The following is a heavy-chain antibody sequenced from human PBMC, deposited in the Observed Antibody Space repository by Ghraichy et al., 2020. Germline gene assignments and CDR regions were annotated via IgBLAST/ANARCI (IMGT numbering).Heavy chain of an antibody. Sequence: SGPTLVKPTQTLTLTCTFSGFSLSTSGVGVGWIRQPPGKALEWLALIYWDDDKRYSPSLKSRLTITKDTSKNQVVLTMTNMDPVDTATYYCAHRRGVLNYYDSSGAFDYWGQGTLVTVSS. J-gene: IGHJ4*02. D-gene: IGHD3-22*01. CDR3: AHRRGVLNYYDSSGAFDY. V-gene: IGHV2-5*02. CDR2: IYWDDDK. CDR1: GFSLSTSGVG.